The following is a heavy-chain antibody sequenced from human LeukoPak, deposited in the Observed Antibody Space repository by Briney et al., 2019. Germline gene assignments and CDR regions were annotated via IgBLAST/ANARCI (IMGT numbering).Heavy chain of an antibody. V-gene: IGHV3-23*01. CDR3: AKDPDTNYYDSSGYLFDY. CDR1: GFTFSSYA. Sequence: EGSLRLSCAASGFTFSSYAMSWVRQAPGKGLEWVSAISGSGGSTYYADSVKGRFTISRDNSKNTLYLQMNSLRAEDTAVYYCAKDPDTNYYDSSGYLFDYWGQGTLVTVSS. D-gene: IGHD3-22*01. CDR2: ISGSGGST. J-gene: IGHJ4*02.